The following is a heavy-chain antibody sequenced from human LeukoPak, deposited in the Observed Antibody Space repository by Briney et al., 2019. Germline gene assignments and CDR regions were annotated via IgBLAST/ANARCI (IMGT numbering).Heavy chain of an antibody. J-gene: IGHJ4*02. CDR2: ISGSGGST. Sequence: GGSLRLSCAASGFTFSSYAMSWIRQAPGKGLEWVSAISGSGGSTYYADSVKGRFTISRDNSKSTLYLQMNSLRAEDTAVYCCAKDRGYYGSGVRTDYWGQGTLVTVSS. CDR3: AKDRGYYGSGVRTDY. D-gene: IGHD3-10*01. CDR1: GFTFSSYA. V-gene: IGHV3-23*01.